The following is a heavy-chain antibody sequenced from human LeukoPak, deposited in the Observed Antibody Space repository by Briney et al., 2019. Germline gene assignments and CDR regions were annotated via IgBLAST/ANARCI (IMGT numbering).Heavy chain of an antibody. J-gene: IGHJ4*02. CDR1: GFTFSSYS. CDR2: ISSSSSYI. V-gene: IGHV3-21*01. Sequence: GGSLRLSCAASGFTFSSYSMNWVRQAPGKGLEWVSSISSSSSYIYYADSVKGRFTISRDNAKNSLYLQMNSLRAEDTAVYYCARDLGYGSGSYRDGRSFDYWGQGTLVTVSS. CDR3: ARDLGYGSGSYRDGRSFDY. D-gene: IGHD3-10*01.